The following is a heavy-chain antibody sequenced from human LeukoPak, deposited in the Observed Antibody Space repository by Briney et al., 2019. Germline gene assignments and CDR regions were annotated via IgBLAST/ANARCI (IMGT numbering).Heavy chain of an antibody. V-gene: IGHV1-24*01. CDR1: GHTLTELS. CDR2: FDPEDGET. CDR3: ATWFGDSLDAFDI. Sequence: ASVKVSCKVSGHTLTELSMHWVRQAPGKGLEWMGGFDPEDGETIYAQKFQGRVTMAEDTSIDTTYVELSSLRSEDTAVYYCATWFGDSLDAFDIWGQGTMVTVSS. J-gene: IGHJ3*02. D-gene: IGHD3-10*01.